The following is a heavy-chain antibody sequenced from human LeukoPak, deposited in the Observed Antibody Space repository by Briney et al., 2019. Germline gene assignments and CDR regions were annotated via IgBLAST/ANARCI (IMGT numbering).Heavy chain of an antibody. Sequence: ASVKVSCKASGYTFTSYDINWVRQATGQGLEWMGWMNPNSGNAGYAQKFQGRVTMTRNTSISTAYTELSSLRSEDTAVYYCARGSRITMKYNWFDPWGQGTLVTVSS. CDR3: ARGSRITMKYNWFDP. V-gene: IGHV1-8*01. CDR1: GYTFTSYD. CDR2: MNPNSGNA. D-gene: IGHD3-22*01. J-gene: IGHJ5*02.